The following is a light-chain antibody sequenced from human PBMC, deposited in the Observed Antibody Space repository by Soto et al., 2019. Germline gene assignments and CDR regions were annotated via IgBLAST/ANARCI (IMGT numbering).Light chain of an antibody. Sequence: EIVLTQSPATLSLSPGERATLSCRASQSVSSSLAWYQQKPGQAPRLLIYDASNRATGIPARFSGSGSGTDFTLTISSLEPEDFAVYYCQQRVFRVTFGGGTKVDIK. CDR2: DAS. V-gene: IGKV3-11*01. CDR3: QQRVFRVT. J-gene: IGKJ4*01. CDR1: QSVSSS.